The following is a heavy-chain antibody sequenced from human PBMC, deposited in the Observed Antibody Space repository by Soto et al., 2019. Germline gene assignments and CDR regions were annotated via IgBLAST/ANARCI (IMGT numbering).Heavy chain of an antibody. D-gene: IGHD1-7*01. Sequence: GASGKVSCKASGYTFTSYAIHWVCQAPGQRLEWMGWINPGNGNTRYSQKFQGRVTISRDTSASTAYMEMSSLRFEDTAVYYCARVPRYNWNYAVDYWGHGTLVTVSS. J-gene: IGHJ4*01. CDR1: GYTFTSYA. V-gene: IGHV1-3*01. CDR2: INPGNGNT. CDR3: ARVPRYNWNYAVDY.